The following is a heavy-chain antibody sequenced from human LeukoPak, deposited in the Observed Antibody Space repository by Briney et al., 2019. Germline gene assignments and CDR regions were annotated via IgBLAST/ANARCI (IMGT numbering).Heavy chain of an antibody. D-gene: IGHD2-15*01. J-gene: IGHJ4*02. V-gene: IGHV3-74*01. CDR1: GFTFSSYW. CDR2: INGDGSST. CDR3: ARSPGQCSGGSCATGY. Sequence: PGGSLRLSCAASGFTFSSYWMHWVRRAPGKGLVWVSRINGDGSSTNYADSVKGRFTISRDNAKNTLYLQMNSLRAEDTAVYYCARSPGQCSGGSCATGYWGQGTLVTVSS.